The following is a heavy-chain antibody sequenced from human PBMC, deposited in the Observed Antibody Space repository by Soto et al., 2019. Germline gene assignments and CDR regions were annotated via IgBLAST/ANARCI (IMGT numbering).Heavy chain of an antibody. J-gene: IGHJ5*02. D-gene: IGHD5-12*01. Sequence: SQTLSLPCAISGDSVSSNTASWNWIRQSPSRGLEWLGRTYFRSKWYNDYAVSVKSRIIINPDTSTNQFSLQLNSVTPEDTAVYFCAKGDNLGPKTGYAFDPWGQGIMVTVSS. CDR1: GDSVSSNTAS. CDR2: TYFRSKWYN. CDR3: AKGDNLGPKTGYAFDP. V-gene: IGHV6-1*01.